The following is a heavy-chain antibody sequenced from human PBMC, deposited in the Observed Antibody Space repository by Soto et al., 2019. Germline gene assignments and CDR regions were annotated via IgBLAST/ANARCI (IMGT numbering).Heavy chain of an antibody. CDR2: IYYSGST. CDR3: ARRAEGTAAAGQYNWFDP. Sequence: QVQLQESGPGLVKPSQTLSLTCTVSGGSISSGGYYWSWIRQHPGKGLEWIGYIYYSGSTYYNPSLKSRVTISVDTAKNQFYLKLSSVTAADTAVYYCARRAEGTAAAGQYNWFDPWGQGTLVTVSS. J-gene: IGHJ5*02. V-gene: IGHV4-31*03. CDR1: GGSISSGGYY. D-gene: IGHD6-13*01.